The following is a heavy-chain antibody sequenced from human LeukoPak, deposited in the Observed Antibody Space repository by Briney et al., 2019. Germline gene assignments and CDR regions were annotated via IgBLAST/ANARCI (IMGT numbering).Heavy chain of an antibody. CDR1: GYTLTELS. V-gene: IGHV1-24*01. CDR3: ATQELPIAKGAFNYYYMDV. D-gene: IGHD1-26*01. CDR2: FDPEDGET. J-gene: IGHJ6*03. Sequence: ASVKVSCKVSGYTLTELSMHWVRQAPGKGLEWMGGFDPEDGETIYAQKFQGRVTMTEDTSTDTAYMELSSLRSEDTAVYYCATQELPIAKGAFNYYYMDVWGKGTTVTVSS.